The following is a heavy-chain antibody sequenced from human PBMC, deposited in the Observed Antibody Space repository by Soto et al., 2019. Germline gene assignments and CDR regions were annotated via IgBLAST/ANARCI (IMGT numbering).Heavy chain of an antibody. D-gene: IGHD6-13*01. CDR2: ISGNGVNT. V-gene: IGHV3-23*01. J-gene: IGHJ5*02. Sequence: EVQLLESGGALVQPGGSLRLSCAASGFSFSNYAMTWVRQAPGKGLEWVAGISGNGVNTHHADSVKGRFTISRDNSQDTVVLQMIRLRVHDTAQFFFARSEGAGGIVWFDPWGQGTPVTVSS. CDR3: ARSEGAGGIVWFDP. CDR1: GFSFSNYA.